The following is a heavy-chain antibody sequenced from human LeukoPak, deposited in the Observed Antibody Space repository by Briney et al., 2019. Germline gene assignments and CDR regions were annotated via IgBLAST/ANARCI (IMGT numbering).Heavy chain of an antibody. CDR1: GFTFSSLW. J-gene: IGHJ6*02. CDR3: ARERTLTALDV. CDR2: INSDGKIT. V-gene: IGHV3-74*01. Sequence: PGGSLRLSCAASGFTFSSLWMHWVRQAPGKGLVWVSRINSDGKITIYADSVKGRFTISRDNAKNTLYLQMNSLRAEDTAVYYCARERTLTALDVWGQGTTVTVSS. D-gene: IGHD2-15*01.